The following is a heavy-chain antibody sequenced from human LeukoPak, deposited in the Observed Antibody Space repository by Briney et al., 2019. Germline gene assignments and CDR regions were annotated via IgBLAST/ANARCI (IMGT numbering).Heavy chain of an antibody. D-gene: IGHD1-26*01. CDR3: ARVGEGRYYQYYYMDV. CDR2: ISKNGGNT. V-gene: IGHV3-64*01. Sequence: GGPLRLSCAASGFTLSSYAMPWVRQAPGKGLEYVSAISKNGGNTYYANSVKGRFSISRDNSKNTLYLQMGSLRTEDMAVYYCARVGEGRYYQYYYMDVWGKGTTVTVSS. J-gene: IGHJ6*03. CDR1: GFTLSSYA.